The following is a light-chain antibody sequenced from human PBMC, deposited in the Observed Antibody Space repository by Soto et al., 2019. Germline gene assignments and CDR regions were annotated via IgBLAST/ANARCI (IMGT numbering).Light chain of an antibody. J-gene: IGKJ4*01. CDR2: GAS. CDR3: QQYGSSPLT. Sequence: EIVLTQSPGTLSLSPGERATLSCGASQSVTSSCLAWYQQKPGQAPRLVIYGASNRATGIPDRFSGSGSGTDFTLTISRLEPEDFAVYYCQQYGSSPLTFGGGTKVEIK. V-gene: IGKV3-20*01. CDR1: QSVTSSC.